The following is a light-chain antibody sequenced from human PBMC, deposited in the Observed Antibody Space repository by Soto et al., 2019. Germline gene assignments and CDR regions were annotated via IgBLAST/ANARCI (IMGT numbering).Light chain of an antibody. Sequence: EIVLKQSPGTLSLSPGERATLSCRASQSVSSGYLAWYQQQPGQAPRLLIYGASSRATGIPDRFSGSGSGTDFTLTISRLEPEDFAVYYCQQYGSSLPLTFGGGTMVEIK. CDR2: GAS. V-gene: IGKV3-20*01. CDR1: QSVSSGY. CDR3: QQYGSSLPLT. J-gene: IGKJ4*01.